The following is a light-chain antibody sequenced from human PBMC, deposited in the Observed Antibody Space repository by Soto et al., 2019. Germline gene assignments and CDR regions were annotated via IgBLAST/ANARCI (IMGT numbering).Light chain of an antibody. CDR2: QDT. CDR1: KLGDKF. J-gene: IGLJ2*01. V-gene: IGLV3-1*01. CDR3: QAWDTNTAL. Sequence: SYELTQPPSVSVSPGQTASITCSGDKLGDKFASWYQQRPGQSPLLVIYQDTKRPSGIPERFSGSNSGNTATLTIRGTQAMDEADYYCQAWDTNTALFGGGTKVTVL.